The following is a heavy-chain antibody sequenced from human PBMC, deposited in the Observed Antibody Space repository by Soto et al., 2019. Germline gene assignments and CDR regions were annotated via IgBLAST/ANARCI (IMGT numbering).Heavy chain of an antibody. CDR1: GFTFSSYA. V-gene: IGHV3-23*01. CDR2: ISGSGGST. J-gene: IGHJ4*02. D-gene: IGHD2-15*01. CDR3: AKVSDDIVVVVAATSNEYYFDY. Sequence: GGSLRLSCAASGFTFSSYAMSWVRQAPGKGLEWVSAISGSGGSTYYADSVKGRFTISRDNSKNTLYLQMNSLRAEDTAVYYCAKVSDDIVVVVAATSNEYYFDYWGQGTLVTVSS.